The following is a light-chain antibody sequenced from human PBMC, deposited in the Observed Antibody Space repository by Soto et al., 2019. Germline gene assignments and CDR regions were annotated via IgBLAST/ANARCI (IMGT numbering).Light chain of an antibody. V-gene: IGKV3-20*01. J-gene: IGKJ2*01. CDR1: QSVRSNY. CDR2: GAS. CDR3: QQYGGSPYT. Sequence: EIVLTQSPGTLSLSPGERATLSCRASQSVRSNYLAWYQQKPGQAPRLLIYGASSRATGIPDRFSGTGSGTDFTLTISRLEPEEFAGYYCQQYGGSPYTFGQGTKLEIE.